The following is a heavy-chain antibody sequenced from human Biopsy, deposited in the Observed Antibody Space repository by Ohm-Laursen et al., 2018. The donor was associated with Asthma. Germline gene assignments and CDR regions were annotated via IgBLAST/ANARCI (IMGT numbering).Heavy chain of an antibody. J-gene: IGHJ4*02. CDR1: GYTVTRYV. CDR3: ARMISYYHEMRAPFFDY. CDR2: INTNTGNP. Sequence: ASVKVSCKPSGYTVTRYVINWVRQAPGQGLEWMGWINTNTGNPTYAQGFTGRFVFSLDTSVNTAHLQISSLKAEDTAVYYCARMISYYHEMRAPFFDYWGQGTLVTVSS. D-gene: IGHD3-22*01. V-gene: IGHV7-4-1*02.